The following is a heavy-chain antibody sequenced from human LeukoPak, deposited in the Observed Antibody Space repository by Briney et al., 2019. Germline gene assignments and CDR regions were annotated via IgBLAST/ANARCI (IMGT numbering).Heavy chain of an antibody. CDR1: GGSIGTYY. CDR2: IYVTGST. Sequence: SETLSLTCIVSGGSIGTYYWSWIRQSPGKGLEWIGYIYVTGSTRYNPYLQSRVTISVDTSRNQFFLKMSSVTAADTAVYYCAKAHDNCGGDCSPLDYNDFWGQGTLVTVSS. D-gene: IGHD2-21*02. J-gene: IGHJ4*02. V-gene: IGHV4-4*09. CDR3: AKAHDNCGGDCSPLDYNDF.